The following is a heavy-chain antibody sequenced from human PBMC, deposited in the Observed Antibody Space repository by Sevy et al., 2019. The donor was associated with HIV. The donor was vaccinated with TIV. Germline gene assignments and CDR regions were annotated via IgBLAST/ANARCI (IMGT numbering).Heavy chain of an antibody. CDR2: ISGSGSTT. V-gene: IGHV3-23*01. CDR1: GFTFSNYA. J-gene: IGHJ4*02. D-gene: IGHD3-10*01. CDR3: AKLGPYYGSGKDYFDY. Sequence: GGSLRLSCAASGFTFSNYAMNWVRRAPGKGPEWVSHISGSGSTTYYADSVKGRFTISRDNSKNMLYLQMNSLRAEDTAVYYCAKLGPYYGSGKDYFDYWGQGTLVTVSS.